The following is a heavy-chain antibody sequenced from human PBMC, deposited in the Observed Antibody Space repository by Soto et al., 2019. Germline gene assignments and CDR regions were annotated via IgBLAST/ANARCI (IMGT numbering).Heavy chain of an antibody. V-gene: IGHV5-51*01. D-gene: IGHD3-9*01. CDR2: IYPGDSDT. Sequence: EVQLVQSGAEVKKPGESLKISCKGSGYSFTSYWIGWVRQMPGKGLEWMGIIYPGDSDTRYSPSFQGQVTISADKSISTAYLQWSSLKASDTAMYYCARHNDVLRYFDWLSPVDYWGQGTLVTVSS. CDR3: ARHNDVLRYFDWLSPVDY. J-gene: IGHJ4*02. CDR1: GYSFTSYW.